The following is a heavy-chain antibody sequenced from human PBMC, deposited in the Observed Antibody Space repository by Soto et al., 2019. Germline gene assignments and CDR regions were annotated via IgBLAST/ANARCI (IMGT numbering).Heavy chain of an antibody. CDR1: GFSFRSYA. J-gene: IGHJ4*02. Sequence: GGSLRLSCAASGFSFRSYAMSWVRQAPGKGLEWVSDISGSGGTTHYADSVKGRVTISRDNSKKTLYLQMNSLSADDTAVYYCAKDPLGGLPTTGDFWGQGTLVTVSS. CDR3: AKDPLGGLPTTGDF. D-gene: IGHD1-1*01. V-gene: IGHV3-23*01. CDR2: ISGSGGTT.